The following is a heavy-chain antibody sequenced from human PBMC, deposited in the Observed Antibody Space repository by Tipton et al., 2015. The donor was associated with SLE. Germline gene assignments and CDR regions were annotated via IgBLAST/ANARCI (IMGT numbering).Heavy chain of an antibody. V-gene: IGHV4-61*08. CDR2: IYYSGST. CDR3: ARDALLNAFDI. CDR1: GGSISSGGYY. Sequence: TLSLTCTVSGGSISSGGYYWSWIRQPPGKGLEWIGYIYYSGSTNYNPSLKSRVTISVDTSKNQFSLKLSSVTAADTAVYYCARDALLNAFDIWGQGTMVTVSS. J-gene: IGHJ3*02.